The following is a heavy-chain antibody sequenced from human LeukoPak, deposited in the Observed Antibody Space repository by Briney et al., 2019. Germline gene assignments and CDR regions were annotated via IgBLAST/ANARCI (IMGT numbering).Heavy chain of an antibody. Sequence: GRSLRLSCAASGCTISSYGMHWVRQAPGKGLEWVAGISYDGSNKYYADSVKRRFTISRDNSKNTLYLQMNSRRAEDTAVYYCVKDHLAVAGTADYWGQGTMVTVSS. CDR1: GCTISSYG. V-gene: IGHV3-30*18. D-gene: IGHD6-19*01. CDR3: VKDHLAVAGTADY. J-gene: IGHJ4*02. CDR2: ISYDGSNK.